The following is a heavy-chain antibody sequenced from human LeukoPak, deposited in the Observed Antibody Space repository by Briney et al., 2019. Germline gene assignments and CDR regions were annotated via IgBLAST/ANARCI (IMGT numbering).Heavy chain of an antibody. J-gene: IGHJ6*03. V-gene: IGHV4-39*07. Sequence: SETLSLTCTVSGGSISSSSYYWGRIRQPPGKGLEWIGSIYYSGSTYYNPSLKSRVTISVDTSKNQFSLKLSSVTAAGTAVYYCARELPYSSSSGYYYMDVWGKGTTVTVSS. CDR3: ARELPYSSSSGYYYMDV. D-gene: IGHD6-6*01. CDR2: IYYSGST. CDR1: GGSISSSSYY.